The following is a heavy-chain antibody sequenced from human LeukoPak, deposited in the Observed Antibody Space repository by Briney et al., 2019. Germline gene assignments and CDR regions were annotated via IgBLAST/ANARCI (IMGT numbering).Heavy chain of an antibody. Sequence: GGFLRLSCAASGFTFSNYWMNWVRQAPGKGLEWVANIKTGGSETYYVDSVKGRFTISRDNAKNSVYLQMNSLRAEDTAIYYCARTGKFDSWGQGTLVTV. CDR3: ARTGKFDS. V-gene: IGHV3-7*05. CDR1: GFTFSNYW. J-gene: IGHJ5*01. CDR2: IKTGGSET.